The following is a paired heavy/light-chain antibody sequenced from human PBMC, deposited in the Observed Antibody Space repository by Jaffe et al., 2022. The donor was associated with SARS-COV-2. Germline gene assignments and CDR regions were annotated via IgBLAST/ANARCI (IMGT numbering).Heavy chain of an antibody. V-gene: IGHV4-39*02. Sequence: LQLQESGPGLVKPSETLSLTCTVSGGSISSSISHWAWVRQPPGKGLEWIASVYYSGTTYYKPSLKSRVTISIDTSKNQFSLKVRSVTAADTAVYYCTREEASTSFDWGQGTLVTVSS. CDR2: VYYSGTT. J-gene: IGHJ4*02. CDR3: TREEASTSFD. D-gene: IGHD2-2*01. CDR1: GGSISSSISH.
Light chain of an antibody. Sequence: QSALTQPPSASGSPGQSVTISCTGTGSDVGGYNYVSWYQQHPGKAPKLMIYDVTKRPSGIPDRFSGSKSGNTASLTVSGLQAEDEADYYCSSHAVTNNAYVIFGGGTKLTVL. J-gene: IGLJ2*01. CDR1: GSDVGGYNY. CDR2: DVT. CDR3: SSHAVTNNAYVI. V-gene: IGLV2-8*01.